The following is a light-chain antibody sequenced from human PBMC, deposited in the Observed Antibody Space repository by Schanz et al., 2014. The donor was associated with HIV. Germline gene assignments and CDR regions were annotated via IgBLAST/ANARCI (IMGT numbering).Light chain of an antibody. CDR2: GNN. V-gene: IGLV1-40*01. CDR3: QSYDSSLSGSRV. CDR1: SSNIGAGYD. Sequence: QSVLTQPPSVSGAPGQRVTISCAGSSSNIGAGYDVHWYHHLPGSAPKLLISGNNNRPSGVPDRFSGSKSGTSASLAITGXXXXXEADYYCQSYDSSLSGSRVFGTGTKLTVL. J-gene: IGLJ1*01.